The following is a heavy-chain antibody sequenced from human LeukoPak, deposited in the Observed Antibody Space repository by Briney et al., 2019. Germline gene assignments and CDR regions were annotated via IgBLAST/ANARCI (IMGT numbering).Heavy chain of an antibody. J-gene: IGHJ4*02. V-gene: IGHV4-34*01. CDR3: RTEYYDFWSGYYPFDY. CDR2: INHSGST. D-gene: IGHD3-3*01. CDR1: GGSFSGYY. Sequence: SETLSLTCAVYGGSFSGYYWSWIRQPPGKGLEWIGEINHSGSTNYNPSLKSRVTISVDTSKNQFSLKLSSVTAADTAVYYCRTEYYDFWSGYYPFDYWGQGTLVTVSS.